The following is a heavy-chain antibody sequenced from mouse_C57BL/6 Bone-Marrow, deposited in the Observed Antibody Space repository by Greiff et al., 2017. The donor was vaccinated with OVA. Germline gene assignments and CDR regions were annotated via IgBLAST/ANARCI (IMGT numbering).Heavy chain of an antibody. V-gene: IGHV6-6*01. CDR3: TGKTLAWFAY. J-gene: IGHJ3*01. CDR2: IRNKANNHAT. D-gene: IGHD2-1*01. Sequence: EVQVVESGGGLVQPGGSMKLSCAASGFTFSDAWMDWVRQSPEKGLEWVAEIRNKANNHATYYAESVKGRFTISRDDSKSSVYLQMNSLRAEDTGIYYCTGKTLAWFAYWGQGTLVTVSA. CDR1: GFTFSDAW.